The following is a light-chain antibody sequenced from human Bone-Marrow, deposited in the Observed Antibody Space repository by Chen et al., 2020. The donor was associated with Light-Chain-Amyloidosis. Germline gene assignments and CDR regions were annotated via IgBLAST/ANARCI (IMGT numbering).Light chain of an antibody. Sequence: HSALTQPASVSGSPGQSITISCTGTSSDVGSYNLVSWYQHHPGKVPKLLIYEASKRPSGVSKRCSGSQSGNTASLTSSGLQAEDEADYYCSSYVGSGTFVVFGGGTKVTVL. CDR1: SSDVGSYNL. V-gene: IGLV2-23*02. J-gene: IGLJ2*01. CDR3: SSYVGSGTFVV. CDR2: EAS.